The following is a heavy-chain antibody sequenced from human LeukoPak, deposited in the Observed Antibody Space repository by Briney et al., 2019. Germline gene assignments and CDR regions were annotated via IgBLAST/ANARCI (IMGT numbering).Heavy chain of an antibody. D-gene: IGHD1-14*01. V-gene: IGHV3-33*01. CDR3: TRYNNDHFDY. CDR2: IAYDGSRA. Sequence: GGSLRLSCAGSGFTFGGYGMHWFRQTPGKGLEWVAVIAYDGSRAFYADSVEGRFTISRDNSKNTMSVQMDDLRAEDTAVYYCTRYNNDHFDYWGQGTLVTVSS. CDR1: GFTFGGYG. J-gene: IGHJ4*02.